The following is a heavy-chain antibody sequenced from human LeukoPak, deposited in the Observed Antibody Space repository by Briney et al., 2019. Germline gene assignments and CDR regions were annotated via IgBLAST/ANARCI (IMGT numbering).Heavy chain of an antibody. CDR1: GFTFSSYW. CDR3: ARGYSASGRSY. J-gene: IGHJ4*02. CDR2: IDNDGSST. V-gene: IGHV3-74*01. Sequence: PGGSLRLSCAASGFTFSSYWMYWVRQAPGKGLVWVSRIDNDGSSTRYADSVKGRFTISRDNAKNTLYLQMNSLRPEDTAVYYCARGYSASGRSYWGQGTLVTVSS. D-gene: IGHD3-22*01.